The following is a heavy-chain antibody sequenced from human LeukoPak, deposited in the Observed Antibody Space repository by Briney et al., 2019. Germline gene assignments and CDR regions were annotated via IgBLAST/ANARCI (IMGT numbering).Heavy chain of an antibody. CDR1: GFTFSSYW. D-gene: IGHD2-2*01. Sequence: PGGSLRLSCAASGFTFSSYWMHWVRQAPGKGLVWVSRINSDGSSTSYADSVKGRFTISGDNAKNTLYLQMNSLRAEDTAVYYCARGRVGYCSSTSCPDFDYWGQGTLVTVSS. V-gene: IGHV3-74*01. CDR3: ARGRVGYCSSTSCPDFDY. CDR2: INSDGSST. J-gene: IGHJ4*02.